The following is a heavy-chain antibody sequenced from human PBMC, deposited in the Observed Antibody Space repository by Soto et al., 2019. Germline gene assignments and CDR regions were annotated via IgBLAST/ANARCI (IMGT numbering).Heavy chain of an antibody. CDR1: GFTFSNYA. CDR3: ARALLGADGTLLFVF. CDR2: ISGSGSIT. V-gene: IGHV3-23*01. Sequence: GGSLRLSCAASGFTFSNYAMSWVRQAPGKGLEWVSAISGSGSITYYADSVKGRFTISRDNSMHTLYLQINSLRAEDTAVYYCARALLGADGTLLFVFWGQGTLATVSS. D-gene: IGHD6-13*01. J-gene: IGHJ4*02.